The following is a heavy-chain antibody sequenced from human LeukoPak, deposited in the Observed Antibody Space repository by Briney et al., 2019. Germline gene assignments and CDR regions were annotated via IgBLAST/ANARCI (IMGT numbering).Heavy chain of an antibody. V-gene: IGHV3-23*01. J-gene: IGHJ3*02. CDR1: GFTFSTYA. CDR2: ISGSGDST. Sequence: GGSLRLSCAASGFTFSTYAMSWVRHAPGKGLELVSAISGSGDSTYYADSVKGRFTISRDNSKNTLYLQMNSLRAEDTAVYYCAKAGYGDYSSNIWGQGTMVTVSS. CDR3: AKAGYGDYSSNI. D-gene: IGHD4-17*01.